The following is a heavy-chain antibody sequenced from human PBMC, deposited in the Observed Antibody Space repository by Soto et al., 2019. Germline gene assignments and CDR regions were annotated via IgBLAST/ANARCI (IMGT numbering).Heavy chain of an antibody. CDR3: ARGGAAAGSPYYYYYMDV. Sequence: ASVKVSCKASGYTFASYDINWVRQATGQGLEWMGWMNPNSGNTGYAQKFQGRVTMTRNTSISTAYMELSSLRSEDTAVYYCARGGAAAGSPYYYYYMDVWGKGTTVTVS. V-gene: IGHV1-8*01. CDR2: MNPNSGNT. CDR1: GYTFASYD. J-gene: IGHJ6*03. D-gene: IGHD6-13*01.